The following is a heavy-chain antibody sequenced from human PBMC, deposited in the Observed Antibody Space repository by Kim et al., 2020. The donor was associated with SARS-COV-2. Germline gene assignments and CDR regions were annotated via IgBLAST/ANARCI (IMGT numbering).Heavy chain of an antibody. D-gene: IGHD3-10*01. Sequence: ADTVKGRLTSSRDNSKNPLYLQMNSRRAEDTAVYYCAKVVGGGVRGVISYWGQGTLVTVSS. J-gene: IGHJ4*02. CDR3: AKVVGGGVRGVISY. V-gene: IGHV3-23*01.